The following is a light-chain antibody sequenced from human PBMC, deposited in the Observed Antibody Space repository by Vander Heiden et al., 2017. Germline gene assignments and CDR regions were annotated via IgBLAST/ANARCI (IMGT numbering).Light chain of an antibody. CDR3: QQYNSYPLT. CDR1: QSISSW. V-gene: IGKV1-5*03. CDR2: KAS. J-gene: IGKJ4*01. Sequence: DHQMSQSPSTLSASVGDRVTITCRASQSISSWLAWYQQKPGKAPKLLIYKASSLESGVPSRFSGSGSGTEFTLTISSLQPDDFATYYCQQYNSYPLTFGGGTKVEIK.